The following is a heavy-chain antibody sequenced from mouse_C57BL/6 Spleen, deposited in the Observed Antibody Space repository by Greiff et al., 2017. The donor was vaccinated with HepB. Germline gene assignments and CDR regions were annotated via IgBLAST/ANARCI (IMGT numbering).Heavy chain of an antibody. Sequence: VKLMESGPELVKPGASVKISCKASGYAFSSSWMNWVKQRPGKGLEWIGRIYPGDGDTNYNGKFKGKATLTADKSSSTAYMQLSSLTSEDSAVYFCANLPDFDYWGQGTTLTVSS. CDR1: GYAFSSSW. D-gene: IGHD6-1*01. CDR2: IYPGDGDT. J-gene: IGHJ2*01. CDR3: ANLPDFDY. V-gene: IGHV1-82*01.